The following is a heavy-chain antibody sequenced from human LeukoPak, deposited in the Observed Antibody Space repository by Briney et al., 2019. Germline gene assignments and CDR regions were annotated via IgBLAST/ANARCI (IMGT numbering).Heavy chain of an antibody. D-gene: IGHD2-2*01. V-gene: IGHV1-2*02. CDR3: ARVVPAAKLFDY. J-gene: IGHJ4*02. Sequence: ASVKVSCKASGYTFTGYYMHWMRQAPGQRLEWMGWINPNIGDTNYAQKFRGRVTMTRDTSISTAYMELSRLRSDDTAVYYCARVVPAAKLFDYWGQGTLVTVSS. CDR1: GYTFTGYY. CDR2: INPNIGDT.